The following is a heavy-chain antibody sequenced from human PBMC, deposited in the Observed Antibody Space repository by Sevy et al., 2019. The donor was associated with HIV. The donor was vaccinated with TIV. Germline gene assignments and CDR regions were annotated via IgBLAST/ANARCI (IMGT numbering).Heavy chain of an antibody. CDR3: ARGGGSGWYYFDS. CDR2: IISFFDMT. J-gene: IGHJ4*02. V-gene: IGHV1-69*13. CDR1: GGTFSRDG. D-gene: IGHD6-19*01. Sequence: ASVKVSCKASGGTFSRDGISWVRQAPGQGLEWMGGIISFFDMTNYAQKFQGRVTITADESTITAYMELSSLRFEDTAVYYCARGGGSGWYYFDSWGQGTLVTVSS.